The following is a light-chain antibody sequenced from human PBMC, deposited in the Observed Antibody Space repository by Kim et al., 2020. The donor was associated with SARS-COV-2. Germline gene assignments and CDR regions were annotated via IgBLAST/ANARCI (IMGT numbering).Light chain of an antibody. CDR3: QQYGSSPYS. CDR2: EAF. Sequence: EIVLTQSPGTLSLSPGERATLSCRASQSVGSSLLAWYQQKPGQAPRLLLYEAFKRVAGIPDRFSGSGSGTDFTLTISRPEPEDFAMYYCQQYGSSPYSFGQGTKLEI. CDR1: QSVGSSL. J-gene: IGKJ2*03. V-gene: IGKV3-20*01.